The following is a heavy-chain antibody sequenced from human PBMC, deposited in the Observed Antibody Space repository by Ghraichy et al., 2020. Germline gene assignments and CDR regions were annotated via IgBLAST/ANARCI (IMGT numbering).Heavy chain of an antibody. CDR3: AKLWFGGL. D-gene: IGHD3-10*01. CDR1: GFTFSSYS. CDR2: ISSSSSYI. J-gene: IGHJ4*02. V-gene: IGHV3-21*01. Sequence: GESLNISCAASGFTFSSYSMNWVRQAPGKGLEWVSSISSSSSYIYYADSVKGRFTISRDNAKNSLYLQMNSLRAEDTAVYHCAKLWFGGLWGQGTLVTVSS.